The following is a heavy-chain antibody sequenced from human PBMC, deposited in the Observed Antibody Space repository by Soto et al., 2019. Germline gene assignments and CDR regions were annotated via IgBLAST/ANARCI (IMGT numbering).Heavy chain of an antibody. D-gene: IGHD6-13*01. Sequence: SQTLSLTCAISGDSVSSNSAAWNWIRQSPSRGLEWLGRTYYRSKWYNDYAVSVKSRITINPDTSKNQSSLQLNSVTPEDTAVYYCARVTYGGSCSCYCGMDGWGQRTTVTVSS. J-gene: IGHJ6*02. CDR2: TYYRSKWYN. CDR3: ARVTYGGSCSCYCGMDG. CDR1: GDSVSSNSAA. V-gene: IGHV6-1*01.